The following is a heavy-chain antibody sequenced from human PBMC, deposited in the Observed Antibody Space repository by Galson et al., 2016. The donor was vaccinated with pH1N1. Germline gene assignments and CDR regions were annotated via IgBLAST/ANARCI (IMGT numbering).Heavy chain of an antibody. D-gene: IGHD4-17*01. Sequence: QSGAEVKKPGESLKISCKASGYIFTSQWIAWVRQVPGKGLEWVGIVNPGGSTIRCSPSFQGQVTISSDKSISTAYLQWISLRASDTAMYYCARQYDFGDYRGYAFDIWGQGTVVLVSS. CDR2: VNPGGSTI. V-gene: IGHV5-51*03. J-gene: IGHJ3*02. CDR3: ARQYDFGDYRGYAFDI. CDR1: GYIFTSQW.